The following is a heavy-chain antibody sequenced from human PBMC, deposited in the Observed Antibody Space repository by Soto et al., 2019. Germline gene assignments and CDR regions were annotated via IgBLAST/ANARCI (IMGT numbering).Heavy chain of an antibody. Sequence: EVQLLESGGGLVQPGGSLRLSCAASGFTFSSYAMSWVRQAPGKGLEWVSAISGSGGSTYYADSVKGRFTISRDNSKNTLYLQMNSLRAEDTAVYYCAKDNDSSGYIVPGGAFDIWGQGTMVTVSS. CDR2: ISGSGGST. V-gene: IGHV3-23*01. CDR3: AKDNDSSGYIVPGGAFDI. CDR1: GFTFSSYA. D-gene: IGHD3-22*01. J-gene: IGHJ3*02.